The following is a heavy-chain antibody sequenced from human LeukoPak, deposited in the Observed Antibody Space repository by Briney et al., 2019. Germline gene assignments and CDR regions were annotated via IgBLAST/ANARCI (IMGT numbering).Heavy chain of an antibody. CDR2: ISYDGSNK. Sequence: GGSLRLSCAASGFTFSSYAMHWVRQAPGKGLEWLAVISYDGSNKYYADSVKGRFTISRDNSKNTLYLQMNSLRAEDTAVYYCARGEQQLVYFDYWGQGTLVTVSS. CDR1: GFTFSSYA. D-gene: IGHD6-13*01. V-gene: IGHV3-30-3*01. J-gene: IGHJ4*02. CDR3: ARGEQQLVYFDY.